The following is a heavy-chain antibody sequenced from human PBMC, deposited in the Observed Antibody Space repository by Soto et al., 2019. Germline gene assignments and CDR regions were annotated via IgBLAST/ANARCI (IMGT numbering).Heavy chain of an antibody. CDR2: ISHSGNT. D-gene: IGHD3-10*01. J-gene: IGHJ4*02. CDR3: ARLWFGDLLAYFDQ. Sequence: SETLSLTCTVSGDSISSHWWSWIRQPPGKGLEWIGYISHSGNTNYNRYLKSRVTILSDMYKNQISLKLSSVTDADTAVFYCARLWFGDLLAYFDQWGQGTLVTVSP. V-gene: IGHV4-59*11. CDR1: GDSISSHW.